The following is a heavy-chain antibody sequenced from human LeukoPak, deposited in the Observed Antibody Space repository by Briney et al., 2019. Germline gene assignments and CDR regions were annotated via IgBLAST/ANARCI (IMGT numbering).Heavy chain of an antibody. CDR2: ISGSGGST. D-gene: IGHD3-10*01. J-gene: IGHJ4*02. CDR3: AKGQYGSGSLALDY. V-gene: IGHV3-23*01. CDR1: GFTFSNCA. Sequence: GGSLRLSCAASGFTFSNCAMRWVRQAPGKGLEWVSAISGSGGSTYSADSVKGRLTISRDNSKDTLYLRMNSLRAEDTAVYYCAKGQYGSGSLALDYWGQGTLVTVSS.